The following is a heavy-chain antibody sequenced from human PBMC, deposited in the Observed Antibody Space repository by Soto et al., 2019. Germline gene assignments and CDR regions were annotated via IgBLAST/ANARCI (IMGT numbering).Heavy chain of an antibody. CDR3: AKDWRQQEAQFDF. D-gene: IGHD6-13*01. Sequence: EVQLLESGGGLVWPGGSLRLSCAASGLTFSNYAMSWVRQATGKGLEWVSAISDNGATAWYADSVRGRFTISRDNFKNTLYLQMNSLRAEDTAVYYCAKDWRQQEAQFDFWGQGTLVTVSS. CDR1: GLTFSNYA. J-gene: IGHJ4*02. V-gene: IGHV3-23*01. CDR2: ISDNGATA.